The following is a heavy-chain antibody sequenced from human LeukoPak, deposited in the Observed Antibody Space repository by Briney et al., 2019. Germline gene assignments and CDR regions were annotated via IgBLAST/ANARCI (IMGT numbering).Heavy chain of an antibody. CDR1: GFTFYNYW. V-gene: IGHV3-7*01. CDR2: IKEDGSEK. Sequence: GGSLRLSCAASGFTFYNYWMSWVRQAPGKGLEWVANIKEDGSEKYYVDSVKGRFTISRDNAKNSLYLQLNTLRPEDTAVYYCVQGWRDNWGQGTLVTVSS. CDR3: VQGWRDN. J-gene: IGHJ4*02. D-gene: IGHD2-15*01.